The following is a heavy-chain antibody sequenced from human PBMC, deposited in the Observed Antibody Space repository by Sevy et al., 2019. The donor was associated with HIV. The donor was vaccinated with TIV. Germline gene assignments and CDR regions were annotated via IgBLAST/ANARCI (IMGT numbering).Heavy chain of an antibody. J-gene: IGHJ6*02. V-gene: IGHV1-69*13. Sequence: ASVNVSCKASGGTFSSYAISWVRQAPGQGLEWMGGIIPIFCTANYPQKFQGRVTITADECSSTAYMELSSLRSEGTAEYYCARGNRAGYGDKEEGGEGTLGRYYYYYYGMDVWGQGTTVTVSS. CDR3: ARGNRAGYGDKEEGGEGTLGRYYYYYYGMDV. CDR2: IIPIFCTA. CDR1: GGTFSSYA. D-gene: IGHD4-17*01.